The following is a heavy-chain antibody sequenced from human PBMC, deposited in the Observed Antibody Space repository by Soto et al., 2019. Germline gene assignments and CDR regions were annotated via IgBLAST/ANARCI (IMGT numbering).Heavy chain of an antibody. CDR3: ARTCYYYDSSGYSPVVGAFDI. CDR2: IDWDDDK. J-gene: IGHJ3*02. CDR1: VFSLSTSGMC. Sequence: SGPTPVYPTQTLAMTCTFSVFSLSTSGMCVSWIRQPPGKALEWLALIDWDDDKYYSTSLKTRLTISKDTSKNQVVLTMTNMDPVDTATYYCARTCYYYDSSGYSPVVGAFDIWGQGTMVTVSS. V-gene: IGHV2-70*01. D-gene: IGHD3-22*01.